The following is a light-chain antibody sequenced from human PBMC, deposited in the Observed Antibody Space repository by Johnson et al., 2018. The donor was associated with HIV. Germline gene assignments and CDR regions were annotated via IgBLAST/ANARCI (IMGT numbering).Light chain of an antibody. CDR3: GTWDSSLSAGEV. CDR2: ENN. J-gene: IGLJ1*01. Sequence: QSVLTQPPSVSAAPGQKVTISCSGSSSNIGNNYVSWYQQLLGTAPKLLIYENNKRPSGIPDRFSGSKSGTSATLGITGLQTGDEADYYCGTWDSSLSAGEVCRTGTKGTVL. CDR1: SSNIGNNY. V-gene: IGLV1-51*02.